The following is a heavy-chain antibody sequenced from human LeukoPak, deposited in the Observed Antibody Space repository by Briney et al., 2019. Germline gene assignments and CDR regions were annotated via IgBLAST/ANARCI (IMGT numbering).Heavy chain of an antibody. CDR1: GGSISSSSYY. CDR3: ARVKTAMVYFDY. CDR2: IYYSGST. Sequence: PSETLSLTCTVSGGSISSSSYYWGWIRQPPGKGLEWIGSIYYSGSTYYNPSLKSRVTISVDTSKNQFSLKLSSVTAADTAVYYCARVKTAMVYFDYWGQGTLVTVSS. V-gene: IGHV4-39*07. D-gene: IGHD5-18*01. J-gene: IGHJ4*02.